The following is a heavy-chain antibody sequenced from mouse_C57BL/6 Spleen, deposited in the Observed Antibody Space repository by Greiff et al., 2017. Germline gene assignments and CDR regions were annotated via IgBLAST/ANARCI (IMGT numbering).Heavy chain of an antibody. CDR1: GYTFTGYW. J-gene: IGHJ1*03. CDR3: ARSGAVDSSGYVYCDV. CDR2: ILPGSGST. D-gene: IGHD3-2*02. V-gene: IGHV1-9*01. Sequence: QVQLKESGAELMKPGASVKLSCKATGYTFTGYWIEWVKQRPGHGLEWIGEILPGSGSTNYNEKFKGKATFTADTSSNTAYMQLSSLTTEDSAIYYCARSGAVDSSGYVYCDVWGTGTTVTVSS.